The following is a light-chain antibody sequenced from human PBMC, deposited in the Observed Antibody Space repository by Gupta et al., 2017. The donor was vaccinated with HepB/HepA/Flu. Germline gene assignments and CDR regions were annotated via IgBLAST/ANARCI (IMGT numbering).Light chain of an antibody. J-gene: IGLJ3*02. CDR2: ENS. Sequence: QSVLTQPPSVSAAPGQKVTLSCSGSSSNIGNNYVSWYQQVPGTAPNLLIYENSKRPSGIPYRFSGSRSGTSATLGITGLQTGDEAYYYCGTWDSSLGGGVFGGGTKLTVL. CDR1: SSNIGNNY. CDR3: GTWDSSLGGGV. V-gene: IGLV1-51*02.